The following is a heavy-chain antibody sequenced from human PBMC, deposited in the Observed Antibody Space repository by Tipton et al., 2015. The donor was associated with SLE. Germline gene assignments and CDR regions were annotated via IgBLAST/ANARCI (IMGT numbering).Heavy chain of an antibody. V-gene: IGHV4-61*02. J-gene: IGHJ5*02. D-gene: IGHD3-10*01. CDR2: IYTSGST. CDR1: GGSISSGSYY. CDR3: ARDLNYYGSGSYKGWFDP. Sequence: TLSLTCTVSGGSISSGSYYWSWIRQPAGKGLEWIGRIYTSGSTNYNPSLKSRVTISVDTSKNQFPLKLSSVTAADTAVYYCARDLNYYGSGSYKGWFDPWGQGTLVTVSS.